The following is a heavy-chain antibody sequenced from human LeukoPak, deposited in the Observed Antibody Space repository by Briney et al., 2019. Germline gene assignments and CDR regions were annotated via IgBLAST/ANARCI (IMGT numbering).Heavy chain of an antibody. Sequence: GGSLRLSCAASGFTFSTYWMTWVRQAPGKGLEWVANIKPDGSQIYYVDSVKGRFTISRDNAKNSLYLQMNSLRAEDTAVYYCAVPRNGRFDYWGQGTLVTVSS. CDR1: GFTFSTYW. CDR3: AVPRNGRFDY. V-gene: IGHV3-7*01. CDR2: IKPDGSQI. J-gene: IGHJ4*02. D-gene: IGHD2-8*01.